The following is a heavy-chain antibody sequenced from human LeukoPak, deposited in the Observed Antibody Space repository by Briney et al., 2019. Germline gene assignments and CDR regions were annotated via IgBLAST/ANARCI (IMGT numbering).Heavy chain of an antibody. J-gene: IGHJ4*02. V-gene: IGHV3-49*03. CDR1: GFTFSTYW. Sequence: HSGGSLRLSCAVSGFTFSTYWMSWFRQAPGKGLEWVGFIRSKAYGGTTEYAASVKGRFTISRDDSKSIAYLQMNSLKTEDTAVYYCTPDSFIAVAGTGEGFDYWGQGTLVTVSS. CDR2: IRSKAYGGTT. D-gene: IGHD6-19*01. CDR3: TPDSFIAVAGTGEGFDY.